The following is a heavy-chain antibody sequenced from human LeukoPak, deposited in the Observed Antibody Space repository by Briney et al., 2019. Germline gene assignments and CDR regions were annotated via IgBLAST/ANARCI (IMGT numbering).Heavy chain of an antibody. Sequence: GGSLRLSCAVSGFTFSSYWMNWVRQAPGKGLEWVSSITSSGDDTFYAASVKGRFTISRDNTWDTVFLQMNSLKVDDTAVYYCAFDWGFDYWGQGTLVTVSS. V-gene: IGHV3-23*01. CDR3: AFDWGFDY. CDR1: GFTFSSYW. CDR2: ITSSGDDT. D-gene: IGHD3-16*01. J-gene: IGHJ4*02.